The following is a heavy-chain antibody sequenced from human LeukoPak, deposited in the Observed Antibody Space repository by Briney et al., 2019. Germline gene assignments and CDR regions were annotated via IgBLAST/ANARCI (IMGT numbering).Heavy chain of an antibody. V-gene: IGHV1-2*02. D-gene: IGHD3-10*01. Sequence: GASVKVSCRTSGYTFTGHYIHWVRQAPGQGPDWMGWINPYSGGTNYAQKFQGRVTLTRDTSIGTAYMELSRLKSDDTAMYYCARDYEQIIMVRGVPLSPQTVFDPWGQGTLVTVSS. CDR1: GYTFTGHY. CDR3: ARDYEQIIMVRGVPLSPQTVFDP. CDR2: INPYSGGT. J-gene: IGHJ5*02.